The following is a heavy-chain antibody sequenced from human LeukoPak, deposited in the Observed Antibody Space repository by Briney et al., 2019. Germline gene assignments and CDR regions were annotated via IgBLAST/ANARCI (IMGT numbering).Heavy chain of an antibody. V-gene: IGHV4-30-2*01. Sequence: PSETLSLTCAVSGGSISSGGYSWSWIRQPPGKGLEWIGYIYHSGSTYYNPSLKSRVTISVDRSKNQFSLKLSSVTAADTAVYYCARESVDTAMVTKNGAFDIWGQGTMVTVSS. CDR2: IYHSGST. CDR3: ARESVDTAMVTKNGAFDI. J-gene: IGHJ3*02. D-gene: IGHD5-18*01. CDR1: GGSISSGGYS.